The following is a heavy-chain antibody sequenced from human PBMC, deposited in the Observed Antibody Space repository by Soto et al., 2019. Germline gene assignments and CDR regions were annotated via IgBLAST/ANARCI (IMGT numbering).Heavy chain of an antibody. D-gene: IGHD5-18*01. CDR1: GFIFDSHG. V-gene: IGHV3-33*01. J-gene: IGHJ4*02. CDR3: ARGGGYNFGSPKFDY. CDR2: IWNDGINK. Sequence: QVELAESGGGAVQPGRSLRLSCAASGFIFDSHGMHWVRQAPGKGLEWVAVIWNDGINKYYADSVKGRFTISRDHSNNTVFLHMSSLRPEDTALYYCARGGGYNFGSPKFDYWGQGAQVTVSS.